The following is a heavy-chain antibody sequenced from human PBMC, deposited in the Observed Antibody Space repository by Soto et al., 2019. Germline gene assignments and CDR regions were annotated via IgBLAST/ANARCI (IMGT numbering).Heavy chain of an antibody. J-gene: IGHJ4*02. D-gene: IGHD3-22*01. V-gene: IGHV1-69*01. CDR2: IIPIFGTA. CDR3: ARVRYYYDSSARPRQDYFAY. CDR1: GGTFSSYA. Sequence: QVQLVQSGAEVKKPGSSVKVSCKASGGTFSSYAISWVRQAPGQGLEWMGGIIPIFGTANYAQKFQGRVTITSDESTSTAYMELSSLRSEDTAVYYCARVRYYYDSSARPRQDYFAYWGQGTLVTVSS.